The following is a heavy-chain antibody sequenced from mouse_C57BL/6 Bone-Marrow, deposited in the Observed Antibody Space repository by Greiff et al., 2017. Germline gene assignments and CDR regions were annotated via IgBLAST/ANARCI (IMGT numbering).Heavy chain of an antibody. V-gene: IGHV1-12*01. CDR3: ARSWVLTGTGPWFAY. CDR2: IYPGNGDT. Sequence: QVQLQQSGAELVRPGASVKMSCKASGYTFTSYNMHWVKQTPRQGLEWIGAIYPGNGDTSYNQKFKGKATLTVDKSSSTAYMQISSLTSEDSAFYFGARSWVLTGTGPWFAYWGQGTLVTVSA. CDR1: GYTFTSYN. J-gene: IGHJ3*01. D-gene: IGHD4-1*01.